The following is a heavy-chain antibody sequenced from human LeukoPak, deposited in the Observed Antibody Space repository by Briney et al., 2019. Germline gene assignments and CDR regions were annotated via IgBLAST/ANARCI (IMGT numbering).Heavy chain of an antibody. CDR1: GFTFNDHY. Sequence: GGSLRLSCAASGFTFNDHYMSCSRQAPGKGLEWLSYISPSTTHTSYADSVKGRFTISRDNAKNLLFLQMHSLRAEDTAVYYCARGGHGAADQWGQGTLVTVSS. V-gene: IGHV3-11*05. D-gene: IGHD1-26*01. CDR3: ARGGHGAADQ. J-gene: IGHJ5*02. CDR2: ISPSTTHT.